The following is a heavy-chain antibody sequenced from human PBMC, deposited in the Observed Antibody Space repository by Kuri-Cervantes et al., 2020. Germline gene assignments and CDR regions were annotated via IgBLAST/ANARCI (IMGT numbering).Heavy chain of an antibody. CDR2: INPNSGGT. J-gene: IGHJ3*02. V-gene: IGHV1-2*02. CDR3: ARSLYYYDSSGYSEEAFDI. Sequence: ASVKVSCKASGYTFTDYYMNWVRQAPGQGLEWMGWINPNSGGTNYAQKFQGRVTMTRDTSISTAYMELSRLRSGDTAVYYCARSLYYYDSSGYSEEAFDIWGQGTMVTVSS. D-gene: IGHD3-22*01. CDR1: GYTFTDYY.